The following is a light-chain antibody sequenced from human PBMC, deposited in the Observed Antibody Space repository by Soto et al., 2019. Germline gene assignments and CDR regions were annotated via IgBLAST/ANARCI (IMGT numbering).Light chain of an antibody. Sequence: DIPMTQSPSTLSASVGDRVTITCRASQSISRSLAWYQQKPGKAPKLLIYKASTLKSGVPSRFSGSGSGTEFTLTISSLQPDDFATYYCQHYNSYSEAFGQGTKVDI. J-gene: IGKJ1*01. CDR1: QSISRS. CDR2: KAS. CDR3: QHYNSYSEA. V-gene: IGKV1-5*03.